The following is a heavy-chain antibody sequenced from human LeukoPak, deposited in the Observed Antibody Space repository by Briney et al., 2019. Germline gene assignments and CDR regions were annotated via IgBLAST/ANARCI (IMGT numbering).Heavy chain of an antibody. CDR2: IKKDGSEK. CDR3: ARSCEDSGFPGYFDL. J-gene: IGHJ2*01. V-gene: IGHV3-7*01. Sequence: GGSLRLSCAASGFTFSSYWMSWVRQAPGKGLEWVANIKKDGSEKYYVDSVKGRFTISRDNAKNSLYLQMNSLRGEDTAVYYCARSCEDSGFPGYFDLWGRGTLVTVSS. CDR1: GFTFSSYW. D-gene: IGHD2-15*01.